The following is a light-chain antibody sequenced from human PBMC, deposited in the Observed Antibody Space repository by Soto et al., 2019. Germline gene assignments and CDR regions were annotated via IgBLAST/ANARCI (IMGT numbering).Light chain of an antibody. V-gene: IGKV3-15*01. CDR3: QQYNNWWT. CDR2: GAS. Sequence: IVMTQSPATLSVSPGERATLSCRASQSVSSNLAWYQQKPGQAPRLLIYGASMRATGIPARFSGSGSGTEFTLTISSLQSEDFAVYYCQQYNNWWTFGRGTKVEIK. CDR1: QSVSSN. J-gene: IGKJ1*01.